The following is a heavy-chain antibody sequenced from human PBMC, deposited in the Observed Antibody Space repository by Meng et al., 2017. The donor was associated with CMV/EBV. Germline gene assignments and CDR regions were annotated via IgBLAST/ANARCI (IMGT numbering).Heavy chain of an antibody. Sequence: SCKASGGTFSSYSMNWVRQAPGKGLEWVSSISSSSSYIYYADSVKGRFTISRDNAKNSLYLQMNSLRAEDTAVYYCARDTITMIASDYWGQGTLVTVSS. J-gene: IGHJ4*02. CDR1: GGTFSSYS. CDR3: ARDTITMIASDY. CDR2: ISSSSSYI. V-gene: IGHV3-21*01. D-gene: IGHD3-22*01.